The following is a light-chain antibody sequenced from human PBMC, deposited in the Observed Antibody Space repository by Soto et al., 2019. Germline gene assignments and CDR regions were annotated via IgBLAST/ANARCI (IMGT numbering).Light chain of an antibody. J-gene: IGLJ1*01. V-gene: IGLV2-14*01. Sequence: QSALTQPASVSGSPGQSITISCTGTNSDVGGYNYVSWYQQHPGKAPKLMIYEVSNRPSGVSNRFSGSKSGNTASLTISGLQAEDEADDYCSSYTSSSTLDVFGTGTKLTVL. CDR2: EVS. CDR3: SSYTSSSTLDV. CDR1: NSDVGGYNY.